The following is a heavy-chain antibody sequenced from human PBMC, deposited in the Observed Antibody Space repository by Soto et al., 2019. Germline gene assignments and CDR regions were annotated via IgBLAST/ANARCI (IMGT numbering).Heavy chain of an antibody. CDR2: IIPIFGTA. Sequence: QVQLVQSGAEVKKPGSSVKVSCKASVGTFSSYAISWVRQAPGQGLEWMGGIIPIFGTANYAQKFQGRVTITADESTSTAYMELRSLRSEDTAVYYCAREPRCSGCSCYYPRYFDLWGRGTLVTVSS. CDR1: VGTFSSYA. V-gene: IGHV1-69*12. D-gene: IGHD2-15*01. J-gene: IGHJ2*01. CDR3: AREPRCSGCSCYYPRYFDL.